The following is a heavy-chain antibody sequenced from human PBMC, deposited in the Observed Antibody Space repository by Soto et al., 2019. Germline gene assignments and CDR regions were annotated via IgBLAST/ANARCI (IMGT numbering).Heavy chain of an antibody. CDR2: VSSTVRT. D-gene: IGHD6-19*01. CDR3: ARQAVDEGYSSGWYFDS. Sequence: QLQLQESGPGLVKPSETLFLTCTVSGGSISSRSYFWGWIRQPPGKGLEWIGSVSSTVRTYYNPSLKSRLTISVDTSKNQFFLKLSSVTAADAAVYYCARQAVDEGYSSGWYFDSWGQGTLVTVSS. J-gene: IGHJ4*02. V-gene: IGHV4-39*01. CDR1: GGSISSRSYF.